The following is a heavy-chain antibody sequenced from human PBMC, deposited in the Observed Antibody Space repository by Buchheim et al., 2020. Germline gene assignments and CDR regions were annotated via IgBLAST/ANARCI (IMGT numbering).Heavy chain of an antibody. CDR2: INHSGST. Sequence: QVQLQQWGAGLLKPSETLSLTCAVYGGSFSGYYWSWIRQPPGKGLEWIGEINHSGSTNYNPSLKSRVTISVDTSKNPFSLKLSSVTAADTAVYYCARSLQLRYFAWSRGYFDHWGQGTL. D-gene: IGHD3-9*01. CDR3: ARSLQLRYFAWSRGYFDH. CDR1: GGSFSGYY. J-gene: IGHJ4*02. V-gene: IGHV4-34*01.